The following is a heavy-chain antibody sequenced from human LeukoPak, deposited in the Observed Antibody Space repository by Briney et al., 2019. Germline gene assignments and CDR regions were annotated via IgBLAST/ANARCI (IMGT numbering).Heavy chain of an antibody. CDR3: AKDPSGDYYYYYMDV. Sequence: GGSLRLSCAASGFTFSSYGMHWVRQAPGKGLEWVAFIRYDGSNKYYADSVKGRFTISRDNSKNTLYLQMNSLRAEGTAVYYCAKDPSGDYYYYYMDVWGKGTTVTISS. V-gene: IGHV3-30*02. D-gene: IGHD6-19*01. J-gene: IGHJ6*03. CDR1: GFTFSSYG. CDR2: IRYDGSNK.